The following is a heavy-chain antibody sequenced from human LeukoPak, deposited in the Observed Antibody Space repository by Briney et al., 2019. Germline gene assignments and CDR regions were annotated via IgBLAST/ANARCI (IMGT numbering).Heavy chain of an antibody. CDR3: AKFSPSLRFLEWLFPYFDY. Sequence: PGGSLRLSCAASGFTFSSYGMHWVRQAPGKGLEWVSAISGSGGSTYYADSVKGRFTISRDNSKNTLYLQMNSLRAEDTAVYYCAKFSPSLRFLEWLFPYFDYWGQGTLVTVSS. CDR1: GFTFSSYG. D-gene: IGHD3-3*01. J-gene: IGHJ4*02. CDR2: ISGSGGST. V-gene: IGHV3-23*01.